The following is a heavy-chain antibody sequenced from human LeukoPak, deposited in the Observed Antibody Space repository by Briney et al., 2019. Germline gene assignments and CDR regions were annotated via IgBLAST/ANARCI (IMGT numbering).Heavy chain of an antibody. CDR3: ARVRDTGTLYMASDY. D-gene: IGHD7-27*01. CDR2: INFSVGST. Sequence: ASVKVSCKASGYTFTGYYMHWVRQAPGLGLEWMGDINFSVGSTTSAQKFQGRLTMTSDTSTSTVYMELSSLRSEDTAVYYCARVRDTGTLYMASDYWGQGTLVTVSS. J-gene: IGHJ4*02. V-gene: IGHV1-46*01. CDR1: GYTFTGYY.